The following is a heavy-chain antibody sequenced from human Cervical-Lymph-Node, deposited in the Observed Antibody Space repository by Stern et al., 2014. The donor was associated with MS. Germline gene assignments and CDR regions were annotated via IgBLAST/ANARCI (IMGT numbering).Heavy chain of an antibody. CDR2: IIPLLGLP. D-gene: IGHD2-15*01. J-gene: IGHJ5*02. Sequence: VQLEESGAEVKKPGSSVNVSCKASGGTFISSYAITWMRQAPGQALEWMGRIIPLLGLPNYAQKFQGRLTMTADTSTSTVYMYLTSLRSEDTAVYYCARGIVSNRAAATQHNLFDPWGQGTLVTVSS. V-gene: IGHV1-69*09. CDR3: ARGIVSNRAAATQHNLFDP. CDR1: GGTFISSYA.